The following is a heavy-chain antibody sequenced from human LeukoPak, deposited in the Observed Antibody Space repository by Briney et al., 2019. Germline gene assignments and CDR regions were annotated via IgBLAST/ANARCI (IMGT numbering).Heavy chain of an antibody. D-gene: IGHD3-16*01. CDR1: GYTFINYH. Sequence: ASLKVTCKASGYTFINYHINWVRHATGQGLYTIGWMNPNNGHTGYAQKFQGRVTMTRRTSTITAYMELSSLTSDDTAVYYCVAAWYCDYSNCHLRTGFDPWGQGTLVTVSS. CDR3: VAAWYCDYSNCHLRTGFDP. J-gene: IGHJ5*02. CDR2: MNPNNGHT. V-gene: IGHV1-8*01.